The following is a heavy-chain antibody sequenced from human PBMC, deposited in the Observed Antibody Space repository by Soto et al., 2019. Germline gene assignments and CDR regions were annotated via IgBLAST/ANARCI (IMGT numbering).Heavy chain of an antibody. D-gene: IGHD3-16*01. Sequence: PSETLSLTCAVSGGSISSGGHSWSWIRQTPGKGLEWIGYIYPTGKTYYNPSLENRVTISIDTSKNQFSLQLTSVTAADTAVYYCARAPPGPAPRWGVWGHGTTVTVSS. J-gene: IGHJ6*02. CDR1: GGSISSGGHS. CDR2: IYPTGKT. CDR3: ARAPPGPAPRWGV. V-gene: IGHV4-30-2*01.